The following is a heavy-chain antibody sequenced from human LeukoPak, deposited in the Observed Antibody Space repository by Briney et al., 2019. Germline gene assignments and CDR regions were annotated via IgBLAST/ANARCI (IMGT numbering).Heavy chain of an antibody. D-gene: IGHD3-9*01. CDR3: AREMDYDILTGYSDTHTYYFDY. CDR1: GFTFDDYA. J-gene: IGHJ4*02. Sequence: GRSLRLSCAASGFTFDDYAMHWVRQAPGKGLEWVSGISWNSGSIGYADSVKGRFTISRDNAKNSLYLQMNSLRAEDTALYYCAREMDYDILTGYSDTHTYYFDYWGQGTLVTVSS. CDR2: ISWNSGSI. V-gene: IGHV3-9*01.